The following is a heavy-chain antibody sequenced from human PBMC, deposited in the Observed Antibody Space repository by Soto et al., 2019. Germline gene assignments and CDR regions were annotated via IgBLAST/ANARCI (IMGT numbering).Heavy chain of an antibody. CDR3: ARPGNYGSGSYLYYLDY. J-gene: IGHJ4*02. V-gene: IGHV4-39*01. D-gene: IGHD3-10*01. CDR1: GGSISSSSYY. CDR2: IYYSGST. Sequence: QLQLQESGPGLVKPSETLSLTCTVSGGSISSSSYYWGWIRQPPGKGLEWIGSIYYSGSTHYNPSPKSPVTISVDTSKNQFSLKLRSVTAADTAVYYCARPGNYGSGSYLYYLDYWGQGTLVTVSS.